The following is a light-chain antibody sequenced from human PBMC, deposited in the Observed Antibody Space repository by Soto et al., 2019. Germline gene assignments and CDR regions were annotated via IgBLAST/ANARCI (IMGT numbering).Light chain of an antibody. CDR2: DAS. J-gene: IGKJ1*01. CDR3: QQYNSYSWT. CDR1: QSISSW. V-gene: IGKV1-5*01. Sequence: DIPMTQSPSTLSASVGDRVTITCRASQSISSWLAWYQQKPGKAPKLLIYDASSLESGVPSRFSGSGSGTEFTLPISSLQPDDFATYYCQQYNSYSWTFCQGTKVEIK.